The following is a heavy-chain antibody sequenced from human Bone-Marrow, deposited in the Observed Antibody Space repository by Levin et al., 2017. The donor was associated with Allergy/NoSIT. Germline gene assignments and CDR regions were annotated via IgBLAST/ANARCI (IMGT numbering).Heavy chain of an antibody. CDR1: GGSVTSDTYY. V-gene: IGHV4-61*01. CDR3: ARDDYSDFTGWV. D-gene: IGHD3-9*01. Sequence: TASETLSLTCTVSGGSVTSDTYYWSWIRQPPGKGLEWIGYISSSGSTSYNPSLMSRLTILLHTSKNQFSLRLTSVTPADTAVYYCARDDYSDFTGWVWGQGSLVIVSS. CDR2: ISSSGST. J-gene: IGHJ4*02.